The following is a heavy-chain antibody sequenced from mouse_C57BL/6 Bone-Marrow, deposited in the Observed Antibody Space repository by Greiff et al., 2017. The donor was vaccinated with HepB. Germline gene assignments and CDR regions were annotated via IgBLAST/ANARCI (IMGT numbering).Heavy chain of an antibody. Sequence: QVQLQQSGAELVKPGASVKISCKASGYAFSSYWMNWVKQRPGKGLEWIGQIYPGDGDTNYNGKFKGKATLTADKSSSTAYMQLSSLTSEDSAVYFCARSSNHTLNYAMDYWGQGTSVTVSS. J-gene: IGHJ4*01. V-gene: IGHV1-80*01. CDR1: GYAFSSYW. D-gene: IGHD2-5*01. CDR3: ARSSNHTLNYAMDY. CDR2: IYPGDGDT.